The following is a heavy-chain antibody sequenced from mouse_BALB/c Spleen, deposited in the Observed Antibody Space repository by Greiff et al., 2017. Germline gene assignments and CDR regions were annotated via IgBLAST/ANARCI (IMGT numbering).Heavy chain of an antibody. Sequence: EVKLVESGGGLVQPGGSRKLSCAASGFTFSSFGMHWVRQAPEKGLEWVAYISSGSSTIYYADTVKGRFTISRDNPKNTLFLQMTSLRSEDTAMYYCARRGGYGNYAMGYWGQGTSVTVAS. D-gene: IGHD2-1*01. CDR2: ISSGSSTI. CDR3: ARRGGYGNYAMGY. J-gene: IGHJ4*01. V-gene: IGHV5-17*02. CDR1: GFTFSSFG.